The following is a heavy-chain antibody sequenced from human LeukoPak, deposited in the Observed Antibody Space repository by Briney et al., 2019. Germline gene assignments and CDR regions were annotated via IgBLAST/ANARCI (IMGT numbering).Heavy chain of an antibody. CDR3: ARDTRTTVTTNLYAFDI. CDR1: GYTFTSYY. V-gene: IGHV1-46*01. J-gene: IGHJ3*02. CDR2: INPSGGST. Sequence: GASVKVSCKASGYTFTSYYMHWVRQAPGQGLEWMGIINPSGGSTSYAQKFQGRVTMTRDTSTSTVYMELSSLKSEDTAVYYCARDTRTTVTTNLYAFDIWGQGTMVTVSS. D-gene: IGHD4-17*01.